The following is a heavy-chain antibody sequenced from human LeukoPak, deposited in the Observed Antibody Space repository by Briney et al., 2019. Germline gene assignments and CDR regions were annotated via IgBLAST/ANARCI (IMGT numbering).Heavy chain of an antibody. V-gene: IGHV3-21*01. CDR3: ARAGQQLGRYNWFDP. CDR1: GFTFSSYS. Sequence: GGSPRLSCAASGFTFSSYSMNWVRQAPGKGLEWVSSISSSSSYIYYADSVKGRFTISRDNAKNSLYLQMNSLRDEDTAVYYCARAGQQLGRYNWFDPWGQGTLVTVSS. D-gene: IGHD6-13*01. CDR2: ISSSSSYI. J-gene: IGHJ5*02.